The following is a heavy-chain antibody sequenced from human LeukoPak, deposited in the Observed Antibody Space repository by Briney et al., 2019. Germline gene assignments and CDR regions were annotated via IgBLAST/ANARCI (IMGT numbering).Heavy chain of an antibody. CDR2: ITWSDTS. V-gene: IGHV3-9*01. CDR1: GFTFDGYA. J-gene: IGHJ4*02. CDR3: VRGRHTNLHSTFDY. D-gene: IGHD4-11*01. Sequence: GRSLRLSCAASGFTFDGYAMYWVRQAPGKGLEWVSGITWSDTSAYADSVKGRFTISRDSAENSLHLQMNSLRSEDTASYYCVRGRHTNLHSTFDYWGQGTLVTVSS.